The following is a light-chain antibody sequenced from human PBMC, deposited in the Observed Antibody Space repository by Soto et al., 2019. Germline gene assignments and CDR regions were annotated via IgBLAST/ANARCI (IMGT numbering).Light chain of an antibody. CDR3: QQYNSYSPWT. Sequence: DIQMTQSPSTLSASVGDRVTITCRASQSISMWLAWYQQKPGKAPKLLIYKASTLESGVPSRFSGSGSGTEFTLTISSLQPDDFATYYCQQYNSYSPWTFGQGTKVDIK. CDR1: QSISMW. CDR2: KAS. J-gene: IGKJ1*01. V-gene: IGKV1-5*03.